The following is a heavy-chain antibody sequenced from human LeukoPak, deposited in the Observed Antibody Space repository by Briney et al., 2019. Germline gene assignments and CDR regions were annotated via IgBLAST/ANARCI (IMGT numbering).Heavy chain of an antibody. D-gene: IGHD6-13*01. CDR3: ATQSGYSSSWYFDY. J-gene: IGHJ4*02. CDR1: GGSISSYY. CDR2: IYYSGST. V-gene: IGHV4-59*01. Sequence: SETLSLTRTVSGGSISSYYWSWIRQPPGKGLEWIGYIYYSGSTNYNPSLKSRVTISVDTSKNQFSLKLSSVTAADTAVYYCATQSGYSSSWYFDYWGQGTLVTVSS.